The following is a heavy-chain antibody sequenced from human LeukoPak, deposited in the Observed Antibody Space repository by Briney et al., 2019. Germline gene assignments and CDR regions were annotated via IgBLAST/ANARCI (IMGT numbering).Heavy chain of an antibody. Sequence: ASVKVSCKASGYTFTGYYIHWVRQAPGQGLEWMGWINPNSGDTNYAQKFQGRVALTRDTSISTAYMELRRLRPDDTAVYYCTREDYWGQGTLITVSS. V-gene: IGHV1-2*02. J-gene: IGHJ4*02. CDR2: INPNSGDT. CDR3: TREDY. CDR1: GYTFTGYY.